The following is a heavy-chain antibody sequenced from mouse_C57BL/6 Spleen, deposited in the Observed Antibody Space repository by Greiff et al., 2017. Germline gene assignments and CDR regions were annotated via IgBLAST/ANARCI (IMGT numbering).Heavy chain of an antibody. CDR3: ASGDGYYVGSAMDY. V-gene: IGHV1-80*01. J-gene: IGHJ4*01. CDR2: IYPGDGDT. D-gene: IGHD2-3*01. Sequence: VQLQQSGAELVKPGASVKISCKASGYAFSSYWMNWVKPRPGKGLEWIGQIYPGDGDTNYNGKFQGKATLTADKSSSTASMQLSILTSEDSAVYFCASGDGYYVGSAMDYWGQGTSVTVSS. CDR1: GYAFSSYW.